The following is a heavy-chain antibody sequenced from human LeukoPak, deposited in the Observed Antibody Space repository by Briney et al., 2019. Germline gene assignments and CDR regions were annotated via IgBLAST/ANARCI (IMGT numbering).Heavy chain of an antibody. Sequence: ASVKVSCKASGYTFTGYYMHWVRQAPGQGLEWMGWINPNSGGTNYAQKFQGRVTMTRDTSISTVYMELSSLRSEDTAVYYCARGGDYGGTDDAFDIWGQGTMVTVSS. D-gene: IGHD4-23*01. CDR3: ARGGDYGGTDDAFDI. CDR1: GYTFTGYY. CDR2: INPNSGGT. J-gene: IGHJ3*02. V-gene: IGHV1-2*02.